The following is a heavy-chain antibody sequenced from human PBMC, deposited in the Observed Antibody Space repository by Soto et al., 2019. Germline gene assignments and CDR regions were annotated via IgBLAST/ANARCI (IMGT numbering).Heavy chain of an antibody. J-gene: IGHJ6*02. D-gene: IGHD3-9*01. CDR1: GYTFTSDA. Sequence: ASVKVCCKASGYTFTSDAMHWVRQAPGQRLEWMGWINAGNGNTKYSQKFQGRVTITRDTSASTAYMELSSLRSEDTAVYYCAKDDSAYYYYYGMDVWGQGTTVTVSS. CDR2: INAGNGNT. V-gene: IGHV1-3*01. CDR3: AKDDSAYYYYYGMDV.